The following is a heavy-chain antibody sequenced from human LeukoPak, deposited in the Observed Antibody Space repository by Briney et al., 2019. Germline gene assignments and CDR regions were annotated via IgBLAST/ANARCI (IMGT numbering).Heavy chain of an antibody. D-gene: IGHD2-2*02. Sequence: GGSLRLSCAASGFTFSSYAMSWVRQAPGKGLEWVSAISGSGDSTYYADSVKGRFTIPRDNSKNTLYLQMNSLRAEDTAVYYCAKASVAIPQYCNSWGQGTLVTVSS. J-gene: IGHJ5*02. CDR2: ISGSGDST. V-gene: IGHV3-23*01. CDR3: AKASVAIPQYCNS. CDR1: GFTFSSYA.